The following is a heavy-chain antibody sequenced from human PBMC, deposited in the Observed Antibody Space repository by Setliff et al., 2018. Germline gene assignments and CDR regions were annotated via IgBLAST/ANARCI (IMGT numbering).Heavy chain of an antibody. CDR1: DDSISNYY. Sequence: SETLSLTCTVSDDSISNYYWIRQTAGKGLEWIGSIYAGEATYYNPSLESRVVISVDSSKKRFSLKVSSVTAADTAVYYCARAIEIVPPNALKVYFDHWGPGVQVTVSS. D-gene: IGHD2-21*01. CDR3: ARAIEIVPPNALKVYFDH. J-gene: IGHJ4*02. V-gene: IGHV4-4*07. CDR2: IYAGEAT.